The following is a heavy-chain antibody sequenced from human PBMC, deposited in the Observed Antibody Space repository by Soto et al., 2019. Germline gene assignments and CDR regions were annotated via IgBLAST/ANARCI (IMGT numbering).Heavy chain of an antibody. D-gene: IGHD2-2*01. CDR1: GYTFTSYG. V-gene: IGHV1-18*01. CDR3: ARACSSTSCQDAFDI. J-gene: IGHJ3*02. Sequence: ASVKVSCKASGYTFTSYGISWVRQAPGQGLEWMGWISAYNGNTNYAQKLQGGVTMTTDTSTSTAYMELRSLRSDDTAVYYCARACSSTSCQDAFDIWGQGTMVTVSS. CDR2: ISAYNGNT.